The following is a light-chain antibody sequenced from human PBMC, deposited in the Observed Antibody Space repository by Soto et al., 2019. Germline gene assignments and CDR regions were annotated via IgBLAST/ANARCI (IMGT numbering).Light chain of an antibody. CDR3: QQYGSSPLFS. CDR2: AAS. J-gene: IGKJ3*01. CDR1: QSVTSSY. Sequence: EIVLTQSPGTVSLSPGDRATLSCRASQSVTSSYLAWYQQKPGQAPRLLIYAASNRATGIPDRFSGSGSGTYFTLTISRLEPEDYAVYYCQQYGSSPLFSFGPGTKVEIK. V-gene: IGKV3-20*01.